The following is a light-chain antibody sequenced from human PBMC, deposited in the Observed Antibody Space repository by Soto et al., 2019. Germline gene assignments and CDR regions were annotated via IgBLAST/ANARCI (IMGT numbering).Light chain of an antibody. J-gene: IGKJ5*01. V-gene: IGKV3-11*01. CDR1: QSVSTY. CDR2: DAS. CDR3: QQRYNWPPVT. Sequence: EIVLTQSPGTLSLSPGERATLSCRASQSVSTYLDWYQQKPGQAPRLLIYDASNRATGVPARFSGSGSGTDFTLTISSLEPDDFSVYYCQQRYNWPPVTFGQGTRLEIK.